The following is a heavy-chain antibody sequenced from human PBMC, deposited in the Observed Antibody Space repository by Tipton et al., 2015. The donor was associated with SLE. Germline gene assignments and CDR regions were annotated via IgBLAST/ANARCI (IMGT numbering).Heavy chain of an antibody. Sequence: TLSLTCTVSGGSISSYYWSWIRQPPGKGLEWIGEINHSGSTNYNPSLKSRVTISVDTSKNQFSLKLSSVTAADTAVYYCARLIAAVRDAFDIWGQGTMVTVSS. CDR1: GGSISSYY. J-gene: IGHJ3*02. D-gene: IGHD6-13*01. V-gene: IGHV4-34*01. CDR2: INHSGST. CDR3: ARLIAAVRDAFDI.